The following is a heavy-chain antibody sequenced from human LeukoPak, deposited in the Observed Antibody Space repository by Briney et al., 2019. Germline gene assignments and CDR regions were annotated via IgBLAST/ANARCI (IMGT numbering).Heavy chain of an antibody. CDR2: ISGSGGST. V-gene: IGHV3-23*01. CDR1: GFTFSSYA. CDR3: AKGSLPGIAVVGDLDY. Sequence: PGGSLRLSCAASGFTFSSYAMSWVRQAPGKGLEWVSAISGSGGSTYYADSVKGRFTISRDNSKNTLYLQMNSLRAEDTAVYYCAKGSLPGIAVVGDLDYWGQGTLVTVSS. D-gene: IGHD6-19*01. J-gene: IGHJ4*02.